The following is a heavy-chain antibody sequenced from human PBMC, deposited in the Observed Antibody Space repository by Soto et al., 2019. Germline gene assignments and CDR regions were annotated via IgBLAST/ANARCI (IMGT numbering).Heavy chain of an antibody. CDR2: IYKSGDT. CDR3: ARGTVGTNPNWLGP. J-gene: IGHJ5*02. D-gene: IGHD1-26*01. Sequence: EVQLVESGGGLVQPGGSLRLSCAASGFTVSSSYLYWVRQAPGKGLEWVSSIYKSGDTYYADSVKGRFTISRDNYKSTLFLQMNSLRAEDTAVYYCARGTVGTNPNWLGPWVQGTLVTVSS. V-gene: IGHV3-66*01. CDR1: GFTVSSSY.